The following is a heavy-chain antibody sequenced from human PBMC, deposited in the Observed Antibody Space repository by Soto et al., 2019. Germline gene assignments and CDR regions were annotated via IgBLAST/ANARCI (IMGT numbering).Heavy chain of an antibody. CDR2: IYATGTT. D-gene: IGHD1-1*01. J-gene: IGHJ5*02. V-gene: IGHV4-4*07. CDR3: VRDGTKTLRDWFDP. CDR1: GASISGFY. Sequence: SETLSLTCTVSGASISGFYWSWIRKSAGKGLEWIGRIYATGTTDYNPSLKSRVMMSVDTSKKQFSLKLRSVTAADTAVYYCVRDGTKTLRDWFDPWGQGISVSVS.